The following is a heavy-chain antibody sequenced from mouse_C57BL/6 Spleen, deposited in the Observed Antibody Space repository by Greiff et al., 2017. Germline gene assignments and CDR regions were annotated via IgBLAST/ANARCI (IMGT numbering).Heavy chain of an antibody. V-gene: IGHV1-4*01. CDR3: ARSSVGYAYAMDY. CDR1: GYTFTSYT. Sequence: QVQLKQSGAELARPGASVKMSCKASGYTFTSYTMHWVKQRPGQGLEWIGYINPSSGYTKYNQKFKDKATLTADKSSSTAYMQLSSLTSEDSAVYYCARSSVGYAYAMDYWGQGTSVTVSS. J-gene: IGHJ4*01. CDR2: INPSSGYT. D-gene: IGHD3-2*02.